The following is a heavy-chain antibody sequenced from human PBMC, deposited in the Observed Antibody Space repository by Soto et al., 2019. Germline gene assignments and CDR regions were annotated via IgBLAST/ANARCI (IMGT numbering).Heavy chain of an antibody. Sequence: PGGSLRLSCAASGFTFSDYYMSWIRQAPGKGLEWVSYISSSSSYTNYADSVKGRFTISRDNAKNSLYLQMNSLRAEDTAVYYCARNAPWTDAFDVWGQGTMVTVSS. CDR2: ISSSSSYT. CDR1: GFTFSDYY. CDR3: ARNAPWTDAFDV. D-gene: IGHD5-12*01. J-gene: IGHJ3*01. V-gene: IGHV3-11*03.